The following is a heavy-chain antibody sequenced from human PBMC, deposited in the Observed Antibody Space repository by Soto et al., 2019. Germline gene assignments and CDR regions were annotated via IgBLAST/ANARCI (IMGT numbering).Heavy chain of an antibody. CDR3: ARGWGRIFDY. Sequence: QVQLQQWGAGLLKPSETLSLTCAVYGGSFSGYYWNWIRQPPGKGLEWIGGINHSGSTNYNPSLKSRVTISVDTSKNQFSLKLSSVTAAATAVYYCARGWGRIFDYWGQGTLVTVSS. CDR1: GGSFSGYY. J-gene: IGHJ4*02. V-gene: IGHV4-34*01. D-gene: IGHD7-27*01. CDR2: INHSGST.